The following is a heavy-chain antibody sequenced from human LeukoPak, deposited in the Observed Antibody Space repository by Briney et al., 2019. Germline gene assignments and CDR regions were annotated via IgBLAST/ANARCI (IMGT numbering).Heavy chain of an antibody. CDR2: IRYDGNNK. J-gene: IGHJ4*02. V-gene: IGHV3-30*02. D-gene: IGHD2-2*01. CDR3: AKDRIAVVPAPFDY. CDR1: GFTFSTYG. Sequence: PGGSLRLSCAASGFTFSTYGMHWVRQAPGKGLEWVAFIRYDGNNKYYSDSVKGRFTISRDNSKNTPLVQMNSLRVEDTAVYYCAKDRIAVVPAPFDYWGQGTLVTVSS.